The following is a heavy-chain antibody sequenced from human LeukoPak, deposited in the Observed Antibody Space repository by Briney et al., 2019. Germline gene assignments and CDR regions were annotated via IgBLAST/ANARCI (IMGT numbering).Heavy chain of an antibody. D-gene: IGHD6-13*01. CDR1: GGSISSYY. CDR3: ARWISSSWNYYFDY. CDR2: IYTSGST. J-gene: IGHJ4*02. V-gene: IGHV4-4*07. Sequence: SETLSLTCTVSGGSISSYYWSWIRQPAGKGLGWIGRIYTSGSTNYNPSLKSRVTMSVDTSKNQFSLKLSSVTAADTAVYYCARWISSSWNYYFDYWGQGTLVTVSS.